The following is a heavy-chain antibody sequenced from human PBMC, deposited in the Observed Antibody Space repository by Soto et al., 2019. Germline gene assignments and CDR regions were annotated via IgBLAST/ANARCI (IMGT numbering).Heavy chain of an antibody. V-gene: IGHV3-23*01. D-gene: IGHD6-6*01. CDR2: ISASGSKT. Sequence: GGSLRLSCAASGFTFSSYSMNWVRQAPGKGLEWVSGISASGSKTYYADSVKGRFTLSRDNSKSTLYLQMNSLKAEDTAVYYCAKPYSSSSFWGQGTVVTVSS. CDR3: AKPYSSSSF. CDR1: GFTFSSYS. J-gene: IGHJ4*02.